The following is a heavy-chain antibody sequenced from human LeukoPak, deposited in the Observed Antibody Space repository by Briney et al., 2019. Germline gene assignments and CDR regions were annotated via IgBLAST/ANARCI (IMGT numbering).Heavy chain of an antibody. J-gene: IGHJ3*02. CDR2: IYYSGST. Sequence: SETLSLTCTVSGYSISSGYYWGWIRQPPGKGLEWIGSIYYSGSTYYNPSLKSRVTISVDTSKNQFSLKLSSVTAADTAVYYCARGELRYFDWLSDHDAFDIWGQGTMVTVSS. D-gene: IGHD3-9*01. V-gene: IGHV4-38-2*02. CDR1: GYSISSGYY. CDR3: ARGELRYFDWLSDHDAFDI.